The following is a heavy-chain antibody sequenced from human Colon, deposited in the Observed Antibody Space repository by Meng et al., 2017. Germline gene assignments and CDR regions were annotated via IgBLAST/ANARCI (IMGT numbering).Heavy chain of an antibody. CDR3: LKGGWGKTLDV. CDR2: ISGGGEIT. D-gene: IGHD3-10*01. Sequence: GESLKISCAASGFTFGSYTMTWVRQAPGKGLEWVSSISGGGEITYYADSVKGRFTVSRDNSKSALNLQVISLRVEDTAEYFCLKGGWGKTLDVWGQGTMVTVSS. CDR1: GFTFGSYT. J-gene: IGHJ3*01. V-gene: IGHV3-23*01.